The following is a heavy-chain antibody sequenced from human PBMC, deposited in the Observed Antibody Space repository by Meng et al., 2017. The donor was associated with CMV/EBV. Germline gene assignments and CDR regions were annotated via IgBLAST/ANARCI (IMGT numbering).Heavy chain of an antibody. CDR2: IIPIFGTA. D-gene: IGHD6-19*01. CDR3: ARTLYSSGWYQTDY. Sequence: KAAGGTFSSYAISWVRQAPGQGLEWMGGIIPIFGTANYAQKFQGRVTITTDESTSTAYMELSSLRSEDTAVYYCARTLYSSGWYQTDYWGQGTLVTVSS. V-gene: IGHV1-69*05. CDR1: GGTFSSYA. J-gene: IGHJ4*02.